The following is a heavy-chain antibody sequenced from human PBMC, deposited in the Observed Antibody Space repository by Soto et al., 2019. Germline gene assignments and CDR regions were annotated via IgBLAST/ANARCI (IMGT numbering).Heavy chain of an antibody. Sequence: DVHLVESGGLVVQPGGSLRLSCAASGFPFDDYTLPWVRQAPGQGLEWVSLISWDGNSTYYADSVKGRFTISRDNTKTSLYLQMNSLRSEDTALYYSAKERAVVQPHTINYFGMDVWGQGPTVTVSS. CDR3: AKERAVVQPHTINYFGMDV. J-gene: IGHJ6*02. D-gene: IGHD2-21*01. V-gene: IGHV3-43*01. CDR2: ISWDGNST. CDR1: GFPFDDYT.